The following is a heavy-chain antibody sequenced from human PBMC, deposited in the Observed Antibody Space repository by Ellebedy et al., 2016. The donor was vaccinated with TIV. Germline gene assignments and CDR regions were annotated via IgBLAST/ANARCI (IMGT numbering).Heavy chain of an antibody. J-gene: IGHJ4*02. D-gene: IGHD5-12*01. CDR2: INSDGSST. CDR3: AKDLHILAADY. V-gene: IGHV3-74*01. Sequence: GESLKISCAASGFIFGDYYMSWVRQAPGKGLVWVSRINSDGSSTNYADSVKGRFTISRDNAKNTVYLQINSLGAEDTAMYYCAKDLHILAADYWGQGTLVTVSS. CDR1: GFIFGDYY.